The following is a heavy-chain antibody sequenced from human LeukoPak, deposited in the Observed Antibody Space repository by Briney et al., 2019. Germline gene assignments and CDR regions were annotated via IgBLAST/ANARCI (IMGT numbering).Heavy chain of an antibody. J-gene: IGHJ4*02. CDR1: GYIFSSYG. CDR2: ITAHNGNT. D-gene: IGHD1-26*01. V-gene: IGHV1-18*01. CDR3: ARVFFGVGATAPFDY. Sequence: GASVKVSCKASGYIFSSYGISWVRQAPGQGLEWMGWITAHNGNTDYAQKLQGRVTMTTDTSTSTAYLELRSLRSDDTAVYFCARVFFGVGATAPFDYWGQGTLVTVSS.